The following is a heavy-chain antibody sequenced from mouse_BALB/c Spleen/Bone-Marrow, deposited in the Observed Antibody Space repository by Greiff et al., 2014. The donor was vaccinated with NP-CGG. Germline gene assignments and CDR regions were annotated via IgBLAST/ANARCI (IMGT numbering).Heavy chain of an antibody. V-gene: IGHV2-3*01. D-gene: IGHD3-3*01. CDR2: IWGDGST. CDR1: GFSLTNYG. Sequence: QVQLQQSGPGLVAPSQSLSITCTVSGFSLTNYGISWARQPPGKGLEWLGVIWGDGSTNYHSALISRLSISKDNSKSQVLLKLNSLQTDDTATYYCRGGPWFAYWGQGTLVTVSA. J-gene: IGHJ3*01. CDR3: RGGPWFAY.